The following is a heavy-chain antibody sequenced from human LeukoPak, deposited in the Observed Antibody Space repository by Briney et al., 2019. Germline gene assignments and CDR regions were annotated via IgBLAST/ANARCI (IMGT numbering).Heavy chain of an antibody. CDR2: IFNTGNT. CDR3: ASRPADTTWYGVFDY. CDR1: GGSTNSHY. D-gene: IGHD3-10*01. Sequence: PSETLSLTCSVPGGSTNSHYWSWIRQPPGKRLEWIGYIFNTGNTNYNPSLASRVTMSVDTSRAQFFLRLSPVTAADTAIYYCASRPADTTWYGVFDYWSQGTLVTVSS. J-gene: IGHJ4*02. V-gene: IGHV4-59*11.